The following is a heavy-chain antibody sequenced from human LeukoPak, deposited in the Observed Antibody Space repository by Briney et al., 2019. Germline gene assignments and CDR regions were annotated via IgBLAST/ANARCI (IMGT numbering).Heavy chain of an antibody. V-gene: IGHV4-34*01. D-gene: IGHD6-13*01. CDR3: ARHNGRVAAAGTSFDY. J-gene: IGHJ4*02. CDR1: GGSFSGYY. Sequence: SETLSLTCAVYGGSFSGYYWSWIRQPPGKGLEWIGEMNQSGNTNYNPSLKSRVTMSVDTSKNQFSLKVTSVTAADTAVYYCARHNGRVAAAGTSFDYWGQGTLVTVSS. CDR2: MNQSGNT.